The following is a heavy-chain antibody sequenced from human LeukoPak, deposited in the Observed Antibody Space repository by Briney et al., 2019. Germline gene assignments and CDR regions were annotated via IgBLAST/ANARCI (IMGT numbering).Heavy chain of an antibody. CDR3: AYSSGYQQH. CDR1: GFTLSSYG. Sequence: VGSLRLSCAASGFTLSSYGMHEVRQAPGKGPEWVSFIRYDGSNKYYADSVKGRFTISRHNPKNTLYLQLNSLRAEDTAVYYCAYSSGYQQHWGQGTLVTVSS. V-gene: IGHV3-30*02. J-gene: IGHJ1*01. CDR2: IRYDGSNK. D-gene: IGHD3-22*01.